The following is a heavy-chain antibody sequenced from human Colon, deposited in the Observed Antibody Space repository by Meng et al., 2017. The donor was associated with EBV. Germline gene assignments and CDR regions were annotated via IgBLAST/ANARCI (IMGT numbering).Heavy chain of an antibody. CDR1: GGSLSGYY. D-gene: IGHD2-2*03. Sequence: QVTLQKWGAVLLKPSEALSLTCGVSGGSLSGYYWSWIRHFPGRTLEFIGDINHSGSANYNPSLRSRVTISVDTSKNQIFLNLHSVTAADTAVYHCARTFGYCSNNNCPRTLGYWGQGTLVTVSS. CDR2: INHSGSA. CDR3: ARTFGYCSNNNCPRTLGY. V-gene: IGHV4-34*02. J-gene: IGHJ4*02.